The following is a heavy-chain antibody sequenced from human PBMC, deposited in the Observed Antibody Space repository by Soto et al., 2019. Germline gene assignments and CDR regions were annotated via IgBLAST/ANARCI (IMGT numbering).Heavy chain of an antibody. D-gene: IGHD3-22*01. CDR2: INPSGGST. V-gene: IGHV1-46*01. J-gene: IGHJ4*02. Sequence: QVQLVQSGAEVKKPGASVKVSCKASGYTFTSYYMHWVRQAPGQGLEWMGIINPSGGSTSYAQKFQGGVTMTRDTSTSTVYMELSSLRSEDTAVYYCARDGYYDSSGYYYRQVDYWGQGTLVTVSS. CDR1: GYTFTSYY. CDR3: ARDGYYDSSGYYYRQVDY.